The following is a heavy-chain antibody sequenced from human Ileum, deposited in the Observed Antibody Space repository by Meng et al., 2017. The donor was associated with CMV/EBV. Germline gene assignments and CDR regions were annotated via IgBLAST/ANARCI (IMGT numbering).Heavy chain of an antibody. V-gene: IGHV1-2*02. CDR1: GYTFSAYS. CDR3: ARDRVMTTVTKYYYYYGMDV. D-gene: IGHD4-11*01. Sequence: ASVKVSCKASGYTFSAYSMHWVRQAPGQGLEWMGWINPDIGDVNYAQNFQGRVTMTSDTSISTAYMELSRLRSDDTAVYYCARDRVMTTVTKYYYYYGMDVWGQGTTVTFSS. J-gene: IGHJ6*01. CDR2: INPDIGDV.